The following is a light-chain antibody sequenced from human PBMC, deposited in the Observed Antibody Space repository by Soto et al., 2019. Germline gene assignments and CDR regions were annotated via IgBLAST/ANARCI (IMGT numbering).Light chain of an antibody. CDR2: GAS. CDR3: PQYNNWFALP. Sequence: EIVMTQSPATLSVSPGERATLSCRASQSVSSNLAWYQQKPGQAPRLLIYGASTSATGIPARFSGSGSGTEFTHTISNLQAEDFVVFYCPQYNNWFALPFGGGTKVAIK. J-gene: IGKJ4*01. CDR1: QSVSSN. V-gene: IGKV3-15*01.